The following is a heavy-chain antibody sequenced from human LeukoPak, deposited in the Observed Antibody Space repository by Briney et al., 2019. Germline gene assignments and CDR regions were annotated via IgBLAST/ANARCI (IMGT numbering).Heavy chain of an antibody. CDR3: ARARGSPSAVDY. V-gene: IGHV4-59*08. CDR2: FYYSGST. D-gene: IGHD3-10*01. Sequence: PSGTLSLTCTVSGGSISSDYWSWIRQPPGKGLGWIGYFYYSGSTNYNPSLKSRVTIFVDTSKNQFSLRLSSVSAADTAVYYCARARGSPSAVDYWGQGTLVTVSS. CDR1: GGSISSDY. J-gene: IGHJ4*02.